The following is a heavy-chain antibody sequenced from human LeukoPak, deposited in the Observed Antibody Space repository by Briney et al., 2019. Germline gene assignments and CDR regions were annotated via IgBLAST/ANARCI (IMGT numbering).Heavy chain of an antibody. CDR3: ARSSSWPGYFDL. D-gene: IGHD2-2*01. CDR2: ISASGGST. J-gene: IGHJ2*01. Sequence: GGSLRLSCAASGFTFSSYAMSWVRQAPGKGLEWVSAISASGGSTSYADSVKGRFTISRDNAKNTLYLQMNSLRAEDTAVYYCARSSSWPGYFDLWGRGTLVIVSS. V-gene: IGHV3-23*01. CDR1: GFTFSSYA.